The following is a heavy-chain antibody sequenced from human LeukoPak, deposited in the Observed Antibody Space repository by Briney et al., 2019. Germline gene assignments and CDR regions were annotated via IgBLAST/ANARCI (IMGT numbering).Heavy chain of an antibody. D-gene: IGHD2-8*02. CDR3: ARELGTGDLSFDY. V-gene: IGHV1-2*02. CDR1: GYTFTGYF. Sequence: ASVKVSCKASGYTFTGYFLHWVRQAPGHGLEWMGWINPNSGGTKYAQKFQGRVTLTRDTSITTAYMDLTRLKSDDTAVYFCARELGTGDLSFDYWGQGTLLSVSS. CDR2: INPNSGGT. J-gene: IGHJ4*02.